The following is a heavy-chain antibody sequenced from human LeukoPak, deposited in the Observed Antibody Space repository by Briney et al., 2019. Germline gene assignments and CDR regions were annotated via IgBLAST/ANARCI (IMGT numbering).Heavy chain of an antibody. CDR2: IKQDGSEK. CDR1: GFTFSTYW. V-gene: IGHV3-7*05. CDR3: ATDFRGY. Sequence: GGSLRLSCADSGFTFSTYWMSWVRQAPGKGLEWVANIKQDGSEKYYIDSVKGRFTISRDNSENSLFLQMSSLRAEDTAMYYCATDFRGYWGQGTLVTVSS. J-gene: IGHJ4*02. D-gene: IGHD1-26*01.